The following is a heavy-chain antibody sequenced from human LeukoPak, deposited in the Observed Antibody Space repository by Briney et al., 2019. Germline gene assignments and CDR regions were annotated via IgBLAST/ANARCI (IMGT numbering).Heavy chain of an antibody. D-gene: IGHD3-22*01. J-gene: IGHJ5*02. V-gene: IGHV4-34*01. CDR3: ARGSIRGRGYDSSGYYSRNWFDP. CDR1: GGSFSGYY. Sequence: SETLSLTCAVYGGSFSGYYWSWIRQPPGKGLEWIGEINPSGSTNYNPSLKSRVTISVDTSKNQFSLKLSSVTAADTAVYYCARGSIRGRGYDSSGYYSRNWFDPWGQGTLVTVSS. CDR2: INPSGST.